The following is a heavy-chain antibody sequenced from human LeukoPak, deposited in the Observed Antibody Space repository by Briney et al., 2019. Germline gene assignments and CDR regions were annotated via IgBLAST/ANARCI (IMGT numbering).Heavy chain of an antibody. CDR3: ATGVFCATTTCPGYQHYYYFMDV. CDR1: GLTLADLS. V-gene: IGHV1-24*01. D-gene: IGHD2-2*01. CDR2: FDRKNGDT. J-gene: IGHJ6*03. Sequence: ASVKVSCKVPGLTLADLSMHWARQAPGKGLEWVGGFDRKNGDTIYAQRFRDRVTLTEDTSTGTAYMDLSSLSADDTAVYYCATGVFCATTTCPGYQHYYYFMDVWGKGTTVTVSS.